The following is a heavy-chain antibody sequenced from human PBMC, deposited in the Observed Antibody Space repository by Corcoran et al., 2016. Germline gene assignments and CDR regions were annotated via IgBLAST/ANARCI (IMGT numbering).Heavy chain of an antibody. CDR1: GDSVSSNSAA. CDR3: ARGGVNSKGVPNWFDP. V-gene: IGHV6-1*01. D-gene: IGHD3-10*01. CDR2: TYYRSKWYN. J-gene: IGHJ5*02. Sequence: QVQLQQSGPGLVKPSQTLSLTCAISGDSVSSNSAAWNWIRQSPLRGLEWLGRTYYRSKWYNDYAESVKSRITFNPDTSKNQFSLQLNSVTPEDTAVYYCARGGVNSKGVPNWFDPWGQGTLVTVSS.